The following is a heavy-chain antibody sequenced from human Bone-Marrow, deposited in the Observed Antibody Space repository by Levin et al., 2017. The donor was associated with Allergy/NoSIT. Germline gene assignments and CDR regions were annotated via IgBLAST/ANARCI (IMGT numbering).Heavy chain of an antibody. Sequence: GESLKISCAASGFTFSSYDMHWVRQATGRGLEWVSAMGTAADSYYSGSVKGRFTVSRDNAKNSFYLQMNSLRAGDTAAYYCARVALPRYCTSTSCSDSGYYFDYWGQGTLVTVSS. CDR3: ARVALPRYCTSTSCSDSGYYFDY. V-gene: IGHV3-13*04. J-gene: IGHJ4*02. CDR2: MGTAADS. CDR1: GFTFSSYD. D-gene: IGHD2-2*01.